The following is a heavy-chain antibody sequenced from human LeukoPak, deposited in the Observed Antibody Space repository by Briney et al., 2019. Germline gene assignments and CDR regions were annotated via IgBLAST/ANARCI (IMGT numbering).Heavy chain of an antibody. J-gene: IGHJ4*02. Sequence: PGGSLRLSCAASGFTLSTYSMNWVRQAPGKGLEWVSSISSSSSYIYYADSVKGRFAVSRDNAKNSLYLQMNSLRAEDAAVYYCARGLTLRASFDYWGQGTLVTVSS. CDR2: ISSSSSYI. V-gene: IGHV3-21*01. D-gene: IGHD3-10*01. CDR3: ARGLTLRASFDY. CDR1: GFTLSTYS.